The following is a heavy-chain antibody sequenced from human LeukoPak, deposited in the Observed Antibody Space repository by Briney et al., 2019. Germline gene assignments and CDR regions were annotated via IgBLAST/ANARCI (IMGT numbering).Heavy chain of an antibody. CDR2: IYSGGST. D-gene: IGHD2-2*02. CDR3: ARSDYCSSTSCYMHY. V-gene: IGHV3-53*01. J-gene: IGHJ4*02. CDR1: GLTVSSNY. Sequence: GGSLRLSCAASGLTVSSNYMSWVRQAPGKGLEWVSVIYSGGSTYYADSVKGRFTISRDNSKNTLYLQMNSLRAEDTAVYYCARSDYCSSTSCYMHYWGQGTLVTVSS.